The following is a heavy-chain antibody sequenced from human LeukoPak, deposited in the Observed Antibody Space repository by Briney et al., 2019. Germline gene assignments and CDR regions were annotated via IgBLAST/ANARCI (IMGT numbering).Heavy chain of an antibody. CDR1: GGSISSSSYY. J-gene: IGHJ4*02. Sequence: SETLSLTCTVSGGSISSSSYYWGWIRQPPGKGLEWIGSIYYSGSTYYNPSPKSRVTISVDKSKNQFSLKLSSVTSADTAVYYCAREKPYCTNGVCYTRRYFDYWGQGTLVTVSS. CDR3: AREKPYCTNGVCYTRRYFDY. CDR2: IYYSGST. D-gene: IGHD2-8*01. V-gene: IGHV4-39*07.